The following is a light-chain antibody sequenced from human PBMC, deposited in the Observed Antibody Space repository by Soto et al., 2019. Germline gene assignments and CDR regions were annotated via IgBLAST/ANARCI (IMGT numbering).Light chain of an antibody. V-gene: IGKV3-15*01. CDR3: QQYNNWPLT. J-gene: IGKJ4*01. CDR1: QSVSSN. Sequence: EIMMTQSPARLSVSPGESATLSCRASQSVSSNLAWYQQKPGQAPRLLIYGASTRATGIPARFSGSGSGTEFTLTISSLQSEDFAVYYCQQYNNWPLTFGGGTKVDIK. CDR2: GAS.